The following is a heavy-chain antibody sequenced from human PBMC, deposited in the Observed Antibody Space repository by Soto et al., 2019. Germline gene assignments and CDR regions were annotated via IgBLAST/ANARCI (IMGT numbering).Heavy chain of an antibody. J-gene: IGHJ6*02. V-gene: IGHV3-30*03. CDR1: GFTFSSYG. D-gene: IGHD3-3*01. CDR3: AREITGDFWSGYSYYGMDV. Sequence: PGGSLRLSCAASGFTFSSYGMHWVRQAPGKGLEWVAVISYDGSNKYYADSVKGRFTISRDNSKNTLYLQMNSLRAEDTAVYYCAREITGDFWSGYSYYGMDVWGQGTTVTVSS. CDR2: ISYDGSNK.